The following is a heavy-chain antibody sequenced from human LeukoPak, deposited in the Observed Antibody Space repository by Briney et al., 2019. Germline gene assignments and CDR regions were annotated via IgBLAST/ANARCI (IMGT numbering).Heavy chain of an antibody. V-gene: IGHV1-46*01. CDR2: INPSGGST. Sequence: ASVKVSCKASGYTFTSYYMHWVRQAPGQGLEWMGIINPSGGSTSYAQKFQGRVTMTRDTSTSTVYMELSSLRSEDTVVYYCARGARLYCSGGSCYSGYWGQGTLVTVSS. CDR1: GYTFTSYY. D-gene: IGHD2-15*01. J-gene: IGHJ4*02. CDR3: ARGARLYCSGGSCYSGY.